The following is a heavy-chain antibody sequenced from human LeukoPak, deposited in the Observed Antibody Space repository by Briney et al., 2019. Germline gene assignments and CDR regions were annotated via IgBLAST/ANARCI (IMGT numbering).Heavy chain of an antibody. Sequence: PGGSLRLSCAASGFTLNTNDMNWVCQAPGKGLEWVSIMYPWGSAFYTDSVKGRFTVTRDESKNMMFLQMNTLRPDDTAMYYCVRQGGGDNCRWGQGALVTVSS. CDR2: MYPWGSA. D-gene: IGHD4-23*01. J-gene: IGHJ4*01. V-gene: IGHV3-66*02. CDR1: GFTLNTND. CDR3: VRQGGGDNCR.